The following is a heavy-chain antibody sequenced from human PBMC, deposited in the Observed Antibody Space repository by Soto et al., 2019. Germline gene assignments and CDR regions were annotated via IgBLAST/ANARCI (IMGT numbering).Heavy chain of an antibody. Sequence: QVQLVQSGAEVKKPGASVKVSCKASGYTFTSYGISWVRQAPGQGLEWMGWISAYNGNTNYAQKLQGLVTMTTDTPTRTAYMELRTLRSDDTAVYYCARVGSFDWLQRPYLPGDYWGQGTLVTVSS. V-gene: IGHV1-18*01. CDR1: GYTFTSYG. CDR2: ISAYNGNT. D-gene: IGHD3-9*01. J-gene: IGHJ4*02. CDR3: ARVGSFDWLQRPYLPGDY.